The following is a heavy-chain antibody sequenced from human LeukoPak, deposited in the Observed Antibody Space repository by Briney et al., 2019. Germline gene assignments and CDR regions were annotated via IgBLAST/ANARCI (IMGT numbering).Heavy chain of an antibody. CDR3: ARDHYDSSDLDY. D-gene: IGHD3-22*01. Sequence: SVKVSCKASGGTFSSYAISWVRQAPGQGLEWMGGIIPIFGTANYAQKFQGRVTITADESTSTAYMELSSLRSEDTAVYYCARDHYDSSDLDYWGQGTLVTVSS. J-gene: IGHJ4*02. V-gene: IGHV1-69*01. CDR2: IIPIFGTA. CDR1: GGTFSSYA.